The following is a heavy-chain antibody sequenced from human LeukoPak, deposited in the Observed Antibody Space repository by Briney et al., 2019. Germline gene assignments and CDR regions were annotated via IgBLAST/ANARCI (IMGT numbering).Heavy chain of an antibody. D-gene: IGHD6-19*01. CDR3: AKGTSSGWYYFDY. CDR2: IYHSGDT. Sequence: PSETLSLTCIVSGYSITSGYYWGWIRRPPGKGLEWIGSIYHSGDTYYNPSLKSRVTISVDTSKNQFSLKLDSVTAADTAVYYCAKGTSSGWYYFDYWGQGTLVTVSS. J-gene: IGHJ4*02. V-gene: IGHV4-38-2*02. CDR1: GYSITSGYY.